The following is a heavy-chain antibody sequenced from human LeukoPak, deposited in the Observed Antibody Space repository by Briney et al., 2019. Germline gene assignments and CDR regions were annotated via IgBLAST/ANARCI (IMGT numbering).Heavy chain of an antibody. CDR2: ISGSGGST. J-gene: IGHJ4*02. D-gene: IGHD5-24*01. CDR3: AKDVEMATTYYFDY. Sequence: GGSLRLSCAASGFTFSSYAMSWVRQAPGKGLEWVSAISGSGGSTYYADSVKGRFTISRDNSKNTLYLQINSLRAEDTAVYYCAKDVEMATTYYFDYWGQGTLVTVSS. V-gene: IGHV3-23*01. CDR1: GFTFSSYA.